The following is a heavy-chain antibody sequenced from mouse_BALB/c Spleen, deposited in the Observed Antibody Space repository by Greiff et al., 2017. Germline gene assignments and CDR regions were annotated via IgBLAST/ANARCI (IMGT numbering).Heavy chain of an antibody. V-gene: IGHV5-6-3*01. D-gene: IGHD2-4*01. J-gene: IGHJ3*01. CDR1: GFTFSSYG. CDR3: AREDDYWFAY. CDR2: INSNGGST. Sequence: DVHLVESGGGLVQPGGSLKLSCAASGFTFSSYGMSWVRQTPDKRLELVATINSNGGSTYYPDSVKGRFTISRDNAKNTLYLQMSSLKSEDTAMYYCAREDDYWFAYWGQGTLVTVSA.